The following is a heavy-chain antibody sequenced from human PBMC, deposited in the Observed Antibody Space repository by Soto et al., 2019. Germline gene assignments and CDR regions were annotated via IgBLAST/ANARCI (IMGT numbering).Heavy chain of an antibody. J-gene: IGHJ5*02. CDR1: GASISGYY. CDR2: IYATGTT. Sequence: SSETVSLTCNVSGASISGYYWSCIRKSAGKGLEWIGRIYATGTTDYNPSLKSRVMMSVDTSKKQFSLKLRSETAAATAVYYCVRDGTKTLRDWFDPWGQGISVTVSS. V-gene: IGHV4-4*07. CDR3: VRDGTKTLRDWFDP. D-gene: IGHD1-1*01.